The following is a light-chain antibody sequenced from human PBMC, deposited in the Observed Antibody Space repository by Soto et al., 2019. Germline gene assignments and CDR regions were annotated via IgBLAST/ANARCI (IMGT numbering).Light chain of an antibody. CDR3: QQYNSWPRGT. CDR2: GAS. V-gene: IGKV3-15*01. Sequence: EIVMTQSPATLSVSPGERATLSCRASLSVSSNLAWYQQKPGQAPRLLIYGASTRATGIPDRFSGSGSGTEFTLTISSLQSEDFVVYYCQQYNSWPRGTFGQGTKLEIK. CDR1: LSVSSN. J-gene: IGKJ2*02.